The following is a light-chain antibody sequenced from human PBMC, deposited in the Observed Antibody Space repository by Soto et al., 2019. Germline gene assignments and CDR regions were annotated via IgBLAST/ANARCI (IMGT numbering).Light chain of an antibody. CDR2: GAS. Sequence: EIVMTQSPATLSVSPGERATLSCRASQSVSSNLAWYQQKPGQAPRLLVYGASTRATGIPARFSGSGSGTQFTLTISSLQSEDFAVYFCQQYNNWPPVTFGPGTKVDI. CDR3: QQYNNWPPVT. CDR1: QSVSSN. V-gene: IGKV3-15*01. J-gene: IGKJ3*01.